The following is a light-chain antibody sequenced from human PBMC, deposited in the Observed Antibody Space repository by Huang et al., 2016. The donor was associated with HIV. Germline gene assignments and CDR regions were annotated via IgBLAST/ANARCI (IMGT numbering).Light chain of an antibody. V-gene: IGKV1-39*01. CDR1: QSISTY. J-gene: IGKJ4*01. CDR3: QQSYSSLT. Sequence: DIRMTQSPSSLSASVGDRVTITCRASQSISTYLNWYQQKPGKAPRLLIYTASTLQTGVPSRFSGSGSGTDFTLTISTLQPEDLATYYCQQSYSSLTFGGGTKVEIK. CDR2: TAS.